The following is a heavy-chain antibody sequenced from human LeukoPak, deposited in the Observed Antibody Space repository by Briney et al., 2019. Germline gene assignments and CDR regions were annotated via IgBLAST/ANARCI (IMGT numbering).Heavy chain of an antibody. Sequence: WGSLRLSCAASGFTFSSYEMNWVRQAPGKGLECVSYISSSGSTIYYADSVKGRFTISRDNAKNSLYLQMNSLRAEDTAVYSCAELGITMIGGVWGKGTTVTISS. CDR1: GFTFSSYE. CDR2: ISSSGSTI. J-gene: IGHJ6*04. D-gene: IGHD3-10*02. V-gene: IGHV3-48*03. CDR3: AELGITMIGGV.